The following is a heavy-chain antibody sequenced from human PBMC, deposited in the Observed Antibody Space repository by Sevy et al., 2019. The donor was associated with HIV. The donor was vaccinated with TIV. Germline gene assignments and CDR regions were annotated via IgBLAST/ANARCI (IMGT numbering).Heavy chain of an antibody. V-gene: IGHV3-11*06. CDR1: GFTFSDYY. CDR3: ARRSSSRDYFEY. CDR2: ISGTSRYI. J-gene: IGHJ4*02. Sequence: GGSLRLSCAASGFTFSDYYLSWIRQAPGKGLEWVSYISGTSRYINYADSLKGRFTISRDNAKNSLYLQMNSLKGEDTAVYYCARRSSSRDYFEYWGQGTLVTVSS. D-gene: IGHD6-13*01.